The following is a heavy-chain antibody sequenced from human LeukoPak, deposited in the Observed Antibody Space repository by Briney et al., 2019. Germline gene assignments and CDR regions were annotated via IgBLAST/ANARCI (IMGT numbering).Heavy chain of an antibody. J-gene: IGHJ6*03. Sequence: PSETPSLTCTVSGGSISSISYYWGWIRQPPGKGLEWIGSIYYSGSTYYNPSLKSRVTISVDTSKNQFSLKLSSVTAADTAVYYCARRNRAAAVPMADYYYYYYMDVWGKGTTVTISS. V-gene: IGHV4-39*07. CDR1: GGSISSISYY. D-gene: IGHD6-13*01. CDR3: ARRNRAAAVPMADYYYYYYMDV. CDR2: IYYSGST.